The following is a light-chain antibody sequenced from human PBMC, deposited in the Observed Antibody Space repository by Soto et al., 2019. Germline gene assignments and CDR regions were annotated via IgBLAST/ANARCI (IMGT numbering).Light chain of an antibody. CDR2: AAS. CDR3: QNYNNAPWT. Sequence: DIPMTQSPSSLSASVGDRVTITCRASQGITDYLAWYQQKPGQVPNLLIYAASTLQSGVPSRFSGSGSGTDFTLTITGLQPEDVATYYCQNYNNAPWTFGQGTKVEIK. V-gene: IGKV1-27*01. J-gene: IGKJ1*01. CDR1: QGITDY.